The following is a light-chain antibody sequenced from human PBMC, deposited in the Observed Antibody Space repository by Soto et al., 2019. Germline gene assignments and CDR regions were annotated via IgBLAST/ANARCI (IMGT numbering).Light chain of an antibody. CDR1: KNDIGSSDY. CDR3: SSSTSRNTLV. CDR2: GVS. Sequence: SALTQPASVSASPGQSITISCTGGKNDIGSSDYVSWYQQHPGKAPKLIIYGVSNRPSGTSDRVSGSKSGNTASLTISGLQADDEADYYCSSSTSRNTLVFGGGTKLTVL. J-gene: IGLJ3*02. V-gene: IGLV2-14*01.